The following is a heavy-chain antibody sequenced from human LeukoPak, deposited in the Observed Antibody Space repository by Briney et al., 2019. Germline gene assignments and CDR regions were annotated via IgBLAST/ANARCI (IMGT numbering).Heavy chain of an antibody. J-gene: IGHJ4*02. Sequence: PSETLSLTCTVSGGSISSSSYYWGWIRQPPGKGLEWIGSIYYSGSTYYNPSLKSRVTISVDTSKNQFSLKLSSVTAADTAVYYCARLPISMTTPFDYWGQGTLVTVSS. CDR2: IYYSGST. V-gene: IGHV4-39*07. CDR1: GGSISSSSYY. CDR3: ARLPISMTTPFDY. D-gene: IGHD4-11*01.